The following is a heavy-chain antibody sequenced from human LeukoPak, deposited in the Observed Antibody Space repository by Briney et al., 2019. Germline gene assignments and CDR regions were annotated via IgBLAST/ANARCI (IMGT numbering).Heavy chain of an antibody. CDR2: IIPIFGTA. CDR1: GGTFSSYA. D-gene: IGHD3-3*01. J-gene: IGHJ2*01. Sequence: SVKVSCKASGGTFSSYAISWVRQAPGQGLEWMGGIIPIFGTANYAQKFQGRVTITTDESTSTAYMELSSLRSEDTAVYYCARASMVFGVVIDWYFDLWGRGALVTVSS. CDR3: ARASMVFGVVIDWYFDL. V-gene: IGHV1-69*05.